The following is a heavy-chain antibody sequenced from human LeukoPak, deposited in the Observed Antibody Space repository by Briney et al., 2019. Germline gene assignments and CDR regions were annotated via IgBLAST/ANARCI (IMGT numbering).Heavy chain of an antibody. V-gene: IGHV4-39*01. J-gene: IGHJ4*02. CDR3: ARHWRSAFYPDY. CDR2: IYYSGST. D-gene: IGHD2/OR15-2a*01. Sequence: SETLSLTCTVSGGSISSSSYYWGWIRQPPGKGLEWIGSIYYSGSTYYNPSLKSRVTISVDTSKNQFSLKLSSVTAADTAVYYCARHWRSAFYPDYWGQGTLVTVSS. CDR1: GGSISSSSYY.